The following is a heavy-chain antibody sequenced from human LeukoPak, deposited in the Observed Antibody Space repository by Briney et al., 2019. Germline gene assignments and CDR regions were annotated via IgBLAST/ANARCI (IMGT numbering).Heavy chain of an antibody. J-gene: IGHJ4*02. CDR3: ASQLGGTTFH. V-gene: IGHV4-59*01. D-gene: IGHD1/OR15-1a*01. CDR2: VYSNGIT. Sequence: SETLSLTCTVSGVSINTYFWGWIRQPPGKGLEWIGYVYSNGITNYNPSLKSRVSISLDTSRNQFSLRLNSVTAAETAVYYCASQLGGTTFHWGQGTLVTVSS. CDR1: GVSINTYF.